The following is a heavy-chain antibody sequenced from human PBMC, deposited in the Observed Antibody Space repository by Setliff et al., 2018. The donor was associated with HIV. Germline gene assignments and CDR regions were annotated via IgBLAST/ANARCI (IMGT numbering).Heavy chain of an antibody. Sequence: SETLSLTCTVSGGSISSGGYYWSWIRQHPGKGLEWIGYISYSGSTYYNPSLKSRVTISVDSSNSQFSLNLSSVTVADTAVYYCATVVPAAHFEYWGQGTLVTVSS. CDR3: ATVVPAAHFEY. CDR2: ISYSGST. J-gene: IGHJ4*02. CDR1: GGSISSGGYY. D-gene: IGHD2-2*01. V-gene: IGHV4-31*03.